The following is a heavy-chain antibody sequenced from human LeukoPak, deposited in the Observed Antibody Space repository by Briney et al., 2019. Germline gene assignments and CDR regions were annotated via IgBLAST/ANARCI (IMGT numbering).Heavy chain of an antibody. J-gene: IGHJ3*02. CDR1: GYTFTGYY. CDR2: INPSGGTT. V-gene: IGHV1-46*01. CDR3: ARDRGGAYGDYETYAFDI. D-gene: IGHD4-17*01. Sequence: ASVKVSCKASGYTFTGYYMHWVRQAPGQGLEWMGIINPSGGTTNYAQKFRGRVTMTRDMSTSTVYMELSSLRSEDTAVYYCARDRGGAYGDYETYAFDIWGQGTMVTVSS.